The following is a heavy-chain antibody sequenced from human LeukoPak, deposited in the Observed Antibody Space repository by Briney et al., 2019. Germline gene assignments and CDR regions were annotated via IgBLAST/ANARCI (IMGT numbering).Heavy chain of an antibody. CDR1: GFTFSSYS. J-gene: IGHJ4*02. D-gene: IGHD3-22*01. CDR2: ISSSSSYI. V-gene: IGHV3-21*01. Sequence: GGSLRLSCAASGFTFSSYSMNWVRQAPGKGLEWVSSISSSSSYIYYADSVKGRFTISRDNAKTSLYLQMNSLRAEDTAVYYCARSPYYYDSSHIFDYWGQGTLVTVSS. CDR3: ARSPYYYDSSHIFDY.